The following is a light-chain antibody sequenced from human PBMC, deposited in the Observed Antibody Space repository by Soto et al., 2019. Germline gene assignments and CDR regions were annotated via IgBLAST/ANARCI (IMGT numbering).Light chain of an antibody. J-gene: IGLJ2*01. CDR2: ANN. CDR3: TAWDDNLNAVG. CDR1: GSNIGTFS. V-gene: IGLV1-47*02. Sequence: QSVLTQSPSTSATPGKGVSISCSGGGSNIGTFSVYWYQHVPGTAPRLLIYANNQRPSGVPDRFSGSKSGTSASLAISGLRSEDEAYYYCTAWDDNLNAVGFGGGTKVTAL.